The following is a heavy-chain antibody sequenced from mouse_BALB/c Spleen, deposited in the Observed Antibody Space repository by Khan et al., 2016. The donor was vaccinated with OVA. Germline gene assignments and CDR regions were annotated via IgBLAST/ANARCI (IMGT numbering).Heavy chain of an antibody. J-gene: IGHJ3*01. V-gene: IGHV9-3*02. Sequence: QIQLVQSGPELKKPGETVKISCKASGYTFTNYGMNCVKQALGKGLKWMGWINTNTGEPTYAEEFKGRFAFSLETSASTAYLQINNLKNEDTATYFCARPSTTVAWFAYWGQGTLGTVSA. CDR2: INTNTGEP. CDR3: ARPSTTVAWFAY. D-gene: IGHD1-1*01. CDR1: GYTFTNYG.